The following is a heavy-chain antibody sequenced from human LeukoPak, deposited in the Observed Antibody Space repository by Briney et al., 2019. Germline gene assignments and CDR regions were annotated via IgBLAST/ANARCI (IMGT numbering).Heavy chain of an antibody. Sequence: GGSLRLSCAASGFTFSNFWMNWVRQAPGKGLEWVAVISYDGSNKYYADSVKGRFTISRDNSKNTLYLQMNSLRAEDTAVYYCVRGGTYCDSTCKGADYWGQGTLVAVSA. CDR1: GFTFSNFW. CDR3: VRGGTYCDSTCKGADY. D-gene: IGHD2/OR15-2a*01. V-gene: IGHV3-30-3*01. CDR2: ISYDGSNK. J-gene: IGHJ4*02.